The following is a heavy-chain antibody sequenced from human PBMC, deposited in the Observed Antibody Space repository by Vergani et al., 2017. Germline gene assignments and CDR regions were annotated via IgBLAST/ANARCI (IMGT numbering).Heavy chain of an antibody. CDR3: ARCPRYYDSSGYPLFFEY. V-gene: IGHV4-61*02. CDR1: GGSLSSGSYY. D-gene: IGHD3-22*01. J-gene: IGHJ4*02. Sequence: QVQLQESGPGLVKPSQTLSLTCTVSGGSLSSGSYYWSWIRQPAGKGLEWIGRIYTSGSTNYNPSLKSRVTMSVDTSKNQFSLKLSSVTAADTAVYYCARCPRYYDSSGYPLFFEYWGQGTLVTVSS. CDR2: IYTSGST.